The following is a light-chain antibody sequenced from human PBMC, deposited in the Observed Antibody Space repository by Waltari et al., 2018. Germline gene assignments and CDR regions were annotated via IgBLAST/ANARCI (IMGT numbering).Light chain of an antibody. CDR2: WAS. Sequence: DIVMTQSPDSLAVSLGVRATINCKSSQRVFCSSGNKNYLTWFQQKPGQPPRAVIYWASTREYGVPDRFSGSGSGTDFTLTINSLQAEDVAVYYCQQYCSSPPTFGQGTQLEIK. J-gene: IGKJ2*01. CDR1: QRVFCSSGNKNY. V-gene: IGKV4-1*01. CDR3: QQYCSSPPT.